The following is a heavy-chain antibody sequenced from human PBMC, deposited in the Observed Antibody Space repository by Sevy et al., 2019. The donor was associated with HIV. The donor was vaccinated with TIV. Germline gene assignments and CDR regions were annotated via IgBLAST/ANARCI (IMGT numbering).Heavy chain of an antibody. CDR2: ITHSGIT. CDR3: ARWPYASGWQYYFDY. J-gene: IGHJ4*02. D-gene: IGHD6-19*01. V-gene: IGHV4-34*01. CDR1: GGSFSGYY. Sequence: WETLSLTCGVYGGSFSGYYWSWIRQPPGKELECIGQITHSGITNYNPSLKSRVTISVDTSKNQFSLKLSSVTAADTGVYYCARWPYASGWQYYFDYWGQGTLVTVSS.